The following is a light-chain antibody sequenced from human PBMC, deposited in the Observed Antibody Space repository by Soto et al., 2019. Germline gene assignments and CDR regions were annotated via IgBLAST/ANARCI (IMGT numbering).Light chain of an antibody. CDR3: QHYRSLREFI. V-gene: IGKV1-5*01. Sequence: DIQMTQSPSTLSASVGDRVTITCRASQSISSWLAWYQQKPGKAPNLLIYDASILESGVPSRFSGSGSGTEFTLTINSLQPDDFATYYCQHYRSLREFIFGPGTKVEIK. CDR2: DAS. J-gene: IGKJ3*01. CDR1: QSISSW.